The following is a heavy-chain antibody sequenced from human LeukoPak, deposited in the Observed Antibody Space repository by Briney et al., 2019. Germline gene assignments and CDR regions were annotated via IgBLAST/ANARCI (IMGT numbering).Heavy chain of an antibody. CDR1: GDSLSSTSYF. Sequence: PSETLSLTCTVSGDSLSSTSYFWGWLRQPPGKGLECIGSIYYSGSTYYNPSLKSRVTISVDTSKNQFSLKLSSVTAADTAVYYCARIQPRYCSGDFCEYYFDYWGQGTLVTVSS. CDR3: ARIQPRYCSGDFCEYYFDY. CDR2: IYYSGST. J-gene: IGHJ4*02. V-gene: IGHV4-39*01. D-gene: IGHD2-15*01.